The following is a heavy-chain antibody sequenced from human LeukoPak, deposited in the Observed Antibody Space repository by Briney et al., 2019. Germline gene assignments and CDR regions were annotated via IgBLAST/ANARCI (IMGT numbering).Heavy chain of an antibody. CDR2: INSDGSST. J-gene: IGHJ4*02. V-gene: IGHV3-74*01. D-gene: IGHD6-13*01. CDR3: ATAGYSSSWYFG. CDR1: GFTFSNYW. Sequence: GGSLRLSCAASGFTFSNYWMHWVRQAPGKGLVWVSRINSDGSSTSYADSVKGRFTISRDNAKNTLYLQMNSLRAEDTAVYYCATAGYSSSWYFGWGQGNLVTVSS.